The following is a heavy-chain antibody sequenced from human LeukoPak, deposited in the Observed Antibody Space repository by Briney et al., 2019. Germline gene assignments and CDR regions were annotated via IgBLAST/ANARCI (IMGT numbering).Heavy chain of an antibody. CDR2: IYYSGST. D-gene: IGHD6-19*01. J-gene: IGHJ5*02. CDR1: GGSISSYY. V-gene: IGHV4-59*01. Sequence: SETLSLTCTVSGGSISSYYWSWIRQPPGKGLEWIGYIYYSGSTNYNPSLKSRVTISVDTSKNQFSLKLSSVTAADTAVYYCARDQGLPGHWFDPWGQGTLVTVSS. CDR3: ARDQGLPGHWFDP.